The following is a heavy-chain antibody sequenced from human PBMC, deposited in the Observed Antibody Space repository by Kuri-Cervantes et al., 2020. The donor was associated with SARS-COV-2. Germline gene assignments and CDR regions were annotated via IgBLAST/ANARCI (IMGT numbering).Heavy chain of an antibody. CDR3: ARGPWSGSWIQLWFFDY. D-gene: IGHD5-18*01. Sequence: ASVKVSCKASGYTFTSYDINWVRQATGQGLEWMGWMNPNSGNTGYAQKFQGRVTITRNTSISTAYMELSSLRSKDTAVYYCARGPWSGSWIQLWFFDYWGQGTLVTVSS. CDR2: MNPNSGNT. J-gene: IGHJ4*02. CDR1: GYTFTSYD. V-gene: IGHV1-8*03.